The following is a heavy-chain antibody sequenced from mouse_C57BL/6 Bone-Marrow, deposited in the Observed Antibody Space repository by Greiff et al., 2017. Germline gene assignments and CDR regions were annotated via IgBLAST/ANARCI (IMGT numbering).Heavy chain of an antibody. J-gene: IGHJ2*01. CDR1: GYAFSSSW. CDR3: ARGGVGDYFDN. CDR2: IYPGDGDT. V-gene: IGHV1-82*01. Sequence: VQLQQSGPELVKPGASVKISCKASGYAFSSSWMNWVKQRPGKGLEWIGRIYPGDGDTNYNGKFKGKATLTADKSSSTAYMQLSSLTSEDSAVYFCARGGVGDYFDNGGQGTTLTVSS. D-gene: IGHD1-3*01.